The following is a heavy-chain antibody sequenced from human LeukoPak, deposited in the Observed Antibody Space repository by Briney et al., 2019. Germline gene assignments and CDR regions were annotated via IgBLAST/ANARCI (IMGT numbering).Heavy chain of an antibody. CDR2: IWYDGRNK. CDR1: GFAFSSYS. CDR3: ARDLSIAVFDY. Sequence: PGGSLRLSCAASGFAFSSYSMNWARQAPGKGLEWVAVIWYDGRNKYYVDSVKGRFTISRDNSKNTVYLQMNSLRAEDTAVYFCARDLSIAVFDYWGQGTLVTVSS. V-gene: IGHV3-33*08. D-gene: IGHD6-19*01. J-gene: IGHJ4*02.